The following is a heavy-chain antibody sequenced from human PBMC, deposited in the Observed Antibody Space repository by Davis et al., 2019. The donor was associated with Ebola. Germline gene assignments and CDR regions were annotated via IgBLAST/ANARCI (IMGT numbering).Heavy chain of an antibody. CDR1: GFTFSSYA. D-gene: IGHD3-22*01. Sequence: PGGSLRLSCAASGFTFSSYAMSWVRQAPGKGLEWVSGISGSGGSTYYADSVKGRFSISRDKSKNTLYLQMNSLRAEDTAVYYCAREERISLIVEVIVGPGYFDYWGQGTLVTVSS. J-gene: IGHJ4*02. CDR3: AREERISLIVEVIVGPGYFDY. CDR2: ISGSGGST. V-gene: IGHV3-23*01.